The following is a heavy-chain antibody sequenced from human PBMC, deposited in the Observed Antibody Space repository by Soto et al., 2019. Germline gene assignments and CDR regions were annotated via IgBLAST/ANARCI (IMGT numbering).Heavy chain of an antibody. V-gene: IGHV3-21*01. D-gene: IGHD2-2*01. CDR1: GFTFSSYS. CDR2: ISSSSSYI. CDR3: ARDSGEYCSSTSCYWYWFDP. J-gene: IGHJ5*02. Sequence: GGSLRLSCAASGFTFSSYSMNWVRQAPGKGLEWVSSISSSSSYIYYADSVKGRFTISRDNAKKSLYLQMNSLRAEDTAVYYCARDSGEYCSSTSCYWYWFDPWGQGTLVTVSS.